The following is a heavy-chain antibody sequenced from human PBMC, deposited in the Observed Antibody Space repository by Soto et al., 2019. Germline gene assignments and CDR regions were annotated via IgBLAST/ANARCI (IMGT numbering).Heavy chain of an antibody. V-gene: IGHV4-59*01. D-gene: IGHD3-3*01. CDR2: IYYSGST. CDR1: GGSISSYY. J-gene: IGHJ4*02. Sequence: SETLSLTCTVSGGSISSYYWSWIRQPPGKGLEWIGYIYYSGSTNYNPSLKRRVTISVDTSKNQFSLKLSSVTAADTAVYYCARAIADDFWSGYYSHWGQGALVTVSS. CDR3: ARAIADDFWSGYYSH.